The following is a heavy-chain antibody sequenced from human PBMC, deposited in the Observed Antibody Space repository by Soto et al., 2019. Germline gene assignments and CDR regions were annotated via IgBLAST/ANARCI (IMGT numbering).Heavy chain of an antibody. CDR3: ASYYYDSSGYYPAFDY. V-gene: IGHV4-30-4*01. Sequence: PSETLSLTCTVSGGSICSGDYYWSWIRQPPGKGLEWIGYIYYSGSTYYNPSLKSRVTISVDTSKNQFSLKLSSVTAADTAVYYCASYYYDSSGYYPAFDYWGQGTLVTVSS. CDR1: GGSICSGDYY. D-gene: IGHD3-22*01. CDR2: IYYSGST. J-gene: IGHJ4*02.